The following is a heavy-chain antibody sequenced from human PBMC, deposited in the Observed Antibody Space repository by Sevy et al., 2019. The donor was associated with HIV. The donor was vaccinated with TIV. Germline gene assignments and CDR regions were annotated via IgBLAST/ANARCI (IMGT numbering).Heavy chain of an antibody. CDR2: INHSGST. V-gene: IGHV4-34*01. D-gene: IGHD6-13*01. CDR1: GGSFSGYY. J-gene: IGHJ6*03. CDR3: ERVYSSSHLIRYYYYYYMDV. Sequence: SETLSLTCAVYGGSFSGYYWSWIRQPPGKGLEWIGEINHSGSTNYNPSLKSRVTISVDTSKNQFSLKLSSVTAADTAVYYCERVYSSSHLIRYYYYYYMDVWGKGTTVTVSS.